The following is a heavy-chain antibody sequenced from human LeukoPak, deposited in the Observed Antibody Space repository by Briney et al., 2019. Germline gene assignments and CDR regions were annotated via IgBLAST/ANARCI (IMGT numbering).Heavy chain of an antibody. CDR2: IKQDGSEK. Sequence: GGSLRLSCTASGFTFSSYWMTWVRQAPGKGLEWVANIKQDGSEKYYVDSVKGRFTISRDNAKNSLYLQMNSLRAEDTALYYCAAVPAPRTYYFDYWGQGTLVTVSS. CDR3: AAVPAPRTYYFDY. CDR1: GFTFSSYW. J-gene: IGHJ4*02. V-gene: IGHV3-7*03. D-gene: IGHD2-2*01.